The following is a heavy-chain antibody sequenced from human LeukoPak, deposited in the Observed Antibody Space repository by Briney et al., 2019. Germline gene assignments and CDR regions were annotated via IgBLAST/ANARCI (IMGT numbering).Heavy chain of an antibody. D-gene: IGHD1-26*01. Sequence: GASVKVSCKASGYTFTGYYMHWVRQAPGQGLEWMGIINPSGGSTSYAQKFQGRVTMTRDTSTSTVYMELSSLRSEDTAVYYCARIKGGGSYSAKVRSKRSGGFDYWGQGTLVTVSS. J-gene: IGHJ4*02. CDR2: INPSGGST. V-gene: IGHV1-46*01. CDR1: GYTFTGYY. CDR3: ARIKGGGSYSAKVRSKRSGGFDY.